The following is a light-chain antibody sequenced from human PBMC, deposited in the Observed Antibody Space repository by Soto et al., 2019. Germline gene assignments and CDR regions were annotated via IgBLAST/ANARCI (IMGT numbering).Light chain of an antibody. CDR3: GAWDSSLTTYL. J-gene: IGLJ1*01. Sequence: QSVLTQPPSVSAAAGQKVTISCSGSSSNVEHNSVSWYQQFPGTAPKFLIYDDGNRPSGIPDRFSGAKSGTSATLVITGLQTGDEADYYCGAWDSSLTTYLFGTGTKVTVL. CDR1: SSNVEHNS. V-gene: IGLV1-51*01. CDR2: DDG.